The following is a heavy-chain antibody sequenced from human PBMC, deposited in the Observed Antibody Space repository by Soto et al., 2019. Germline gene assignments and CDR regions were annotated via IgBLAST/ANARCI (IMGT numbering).Heavy chain of an antibody. Sequence: SETLCLTCTVAGGSISSGGYYWSWIRQHPGKGLEWIGYIYYSGSTYYNPSLKSRVTISVDTSKNQFSLKLSSVTAADTAVYYCARENLDYGDQPYFDYWGQGTLVTVSS. J-gene: IGHJ4*02. CDR1: GGSISSGGYY. D-gene: IGHD4-17*01. V-gene: IGHV4-31*03. CDR2: IYYSGST. CDR3: ARENLDYGDQPYFDY.